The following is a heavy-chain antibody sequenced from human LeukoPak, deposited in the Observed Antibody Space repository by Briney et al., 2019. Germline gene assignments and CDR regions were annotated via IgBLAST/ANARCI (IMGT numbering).Heavy chain of an antibody. Sequence: SETLSLTCTVSGGSISSCSYYWSWIPQPAGKELEWIGRIYTSGSTNYNPSLKSRVTISVDTSKNQFSLKLSSVTAADTAVYYCARDSYDAFDIWGQGTMVTVSS. CDR1: GGSISSCSYY. J-gene: IGHJ3*02. CDR3: ARDSYDAFDI. CDR2: IYTSGST. V-gene: IGHV4-61*02.